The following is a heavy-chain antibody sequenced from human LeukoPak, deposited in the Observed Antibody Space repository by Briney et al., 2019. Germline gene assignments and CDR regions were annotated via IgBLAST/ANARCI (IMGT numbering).Heavy chain of an antibody. J-gene: IGHJ4*02. Sequence: GRSLTLSCAASGFTFSDYGMHWVRQAPGKGLERVAVIWFDGSNKYYADPVEGRFTNSRENSKNTLYLQMNSLRADDTAVYYCCPGRSEQLCPLWGEGTLVTVS. D-gene: IGHD5-24*01. CDR2: IWFDGSNK. CDR3: CPGRSEQLCPL. CDR1: GFTFSDYG. V-gene: IGHV3-33*01.